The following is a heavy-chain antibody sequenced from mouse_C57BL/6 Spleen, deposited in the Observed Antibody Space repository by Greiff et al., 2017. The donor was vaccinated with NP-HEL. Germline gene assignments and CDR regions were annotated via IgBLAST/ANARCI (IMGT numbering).Heavy chain of an antibody. CDR1: GFSLTSYC. CDR2: IWSGGST. Sequence: QVQLKESGPGLVQPSQSLSITCTVSGFSLTSYCVHWVRQSPGTGLEWLGVIWSGGSTDYNAAFISRLSISKDNSKSQVFFKMNSLQADDTAIYYCARKGYDYDGYAMDYWGQGTSVTGSS. D-gene: IGHD2-4*01. V-gene: IGHV2-2*01. CDR3: ARKGYDYDGYAMDY. J-gene: IGHJ4*01.